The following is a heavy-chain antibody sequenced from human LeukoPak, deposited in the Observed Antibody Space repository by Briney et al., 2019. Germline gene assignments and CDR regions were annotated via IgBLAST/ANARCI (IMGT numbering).Heavy chain of an antibody. Sequence: GRSLRLSCAASGFTFSSYAMHWVRQAPGKGLEWVAVISYDGSNKYYADSVKGRFTISRDNSKNTLHLQMNSLRAEDTAVYYCARVRWELLLIDYWGQGTLVTVSS. CDR1: GFTFSSYA. J-gene: IGHJ4*02. V-gene: IGHV3-30-3*01. CDR3: ARVRWELLLIDY. D-gene: IGHD1-26*01. CDR2: ISYDGSNK.